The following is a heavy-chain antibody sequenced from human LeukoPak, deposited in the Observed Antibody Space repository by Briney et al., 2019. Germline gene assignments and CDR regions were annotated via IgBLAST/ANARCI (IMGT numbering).Heavy chain of an antibody. D-gene: IGHD3-22*01. Sequence: HPGGSLRLSCAASGFTFSSYGMHWVRQAPGKGLEWVAVISYDGSNKYYADSVKGRFTISRDNSKNTLYLQMNSLRAEDTAVYYCAKDFGKYYYDSSGYPYQYFQHWARAPWSPSPQ. CDR3: AKDFGKYYYDSSGYPYQYFQH. CDR2: ISYDGSNK. V-gene: IGHV3-30*18. J-gene: IGHJ1*01. CDR1: GFTFSSYG.